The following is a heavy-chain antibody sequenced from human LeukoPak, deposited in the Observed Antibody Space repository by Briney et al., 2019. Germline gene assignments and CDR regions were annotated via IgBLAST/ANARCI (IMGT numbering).Heavy chain of an antibody. CDR1: GFTVRRNY. J-gene: IGHJ4*02. CDR3: ASGASGPYYFDY. Sequence: GGSLRLSCAASGFTVRRNYMSSVRQAPGKGLEWVSVIYSGGSTYYADSVKGRFTISRDNSKNTLYLQMNSLRAEDTAVYYCASGASGPYYFDYWGQGTLVTVSS. D-gene: IGHD6-25*01. CDR2: IYSGGST. V-gene: IGHV3-66*01.